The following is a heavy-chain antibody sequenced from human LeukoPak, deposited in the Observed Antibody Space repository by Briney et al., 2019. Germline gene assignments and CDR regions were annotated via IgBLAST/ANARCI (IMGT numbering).Heavy chain of an antibody. CDR3: ARVGGWLQAYFDY. CDR2: IKEDGSEK. J-gene: IGHJ4*02. D-gene: IGHD6-19*01. Sequence: GGSLRLSCAASGFTFSSYWMSWVRQAPGKGLEWVANIKEDGSEKYYVDSVKGRFTISRDNAKNLLYLQVNSLRAEDTAVYCCARVGGWLQAYFDYWGQGTLVTVSS. V-gene: IGHV3-7*03. CDR1: GFTFSSYW.